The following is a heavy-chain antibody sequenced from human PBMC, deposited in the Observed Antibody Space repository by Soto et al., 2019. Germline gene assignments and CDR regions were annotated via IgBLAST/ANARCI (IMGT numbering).Heavy chain of an antibody. D-gene: IGHD3-16*01. V-gene: IGHV1-69*06. Sequence: QVQLVQSGAEVKKPGSSVKVSCKSSGGTFSSYAISWVRQAPGQGLEWMGGIIPIFGRPNYAQKFQGRVTITADKSAGTAYMELSSQRSDDTAVYYCARAYHDASVYIYYYFDCWGQGTPVTVSS. J-gene: IGHJ4*02. CDR2: IIPIFGRP. CDR1: GGTFSSYA. CDR3: ARAYHDASVYIYYYFDC.